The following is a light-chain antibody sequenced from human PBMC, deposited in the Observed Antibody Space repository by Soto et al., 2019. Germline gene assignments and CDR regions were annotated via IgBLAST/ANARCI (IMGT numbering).Light chain of an antibody. CDR1: SSNIGAGYD. Sequence: QSVLTHPPSVSGAPGQRVTISCTGSSSNIGAGYDVHWYQQLPGTAPKLLIYGNSNRPSGVPDRFSGSKSVTSASLAITGLEAEEEADYYCQSYDSSLSGWVFGGGTKLTVL. J-gene: IGLJ3*02. CDR2: GNS. V-gene: IGLV1-40*01. CDR3: QSYDSSLSGWV.